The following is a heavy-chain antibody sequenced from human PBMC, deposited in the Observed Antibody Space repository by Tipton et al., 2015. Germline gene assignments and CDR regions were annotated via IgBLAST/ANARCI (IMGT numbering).Heavy chain of an antibody. V-gene: IGHV4-34*01. CDR3: ARTDYSDDWYFDL. Sequence: TLSLTCAVYGGSLRDYYYSWIRQPPGKGLEWIGEINRGGSTNDNPSLKSRVTISVDTSKNQFSLKVDSVTAADTAVYYCARTDYSDDWYFDLWGRGTLVTVSA. CDR2: INRGGST. D-gene: IGHD4-11*01. J-gene: IGHJ2*01. CDR1: GGSLRDYY.